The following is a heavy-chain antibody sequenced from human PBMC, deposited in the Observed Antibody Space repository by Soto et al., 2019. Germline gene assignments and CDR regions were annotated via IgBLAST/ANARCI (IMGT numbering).Heavy chain of an antibody. Sequence: SSETLSLTCTVSGGSISSGDNYWSWIRQPPGKGLEWIGYIYYSGSTYYNPSLQSRVTISVDTSKNHFSLKLSSVTAADTAVYYCARVVVDVFDIWGQGTMVTVSS. D-gene: IGHD2-15*01. CDR1: GGSISSGDNY. J-gene: IGHJ3*02. V-gene: IGHV4-30-4*01. CDR2: IYYSGST. CDR3: ARVVVDVFDI.